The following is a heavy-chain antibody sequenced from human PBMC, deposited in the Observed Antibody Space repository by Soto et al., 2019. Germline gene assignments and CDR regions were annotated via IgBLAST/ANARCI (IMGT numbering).Heavy chain of an antibody. CDR2: IYPGDSDT. V-gene: IGHV5-51*01. Sequence: GESLNISCKGSRYSFTSYWIGWVRQMPGKGLEWVGIIYPGDSDTRYSPSFQGQVTISADKSISTAYLQWSSLKASDTAMYYCARQFKEGLLYFHPWGQGPLGTVS. D-gene: IGHD4-17*01. CDR1: RYSFTSYW. J-gene: IGHJ1*01. CDR3: ARQFKEGLLYFHP.